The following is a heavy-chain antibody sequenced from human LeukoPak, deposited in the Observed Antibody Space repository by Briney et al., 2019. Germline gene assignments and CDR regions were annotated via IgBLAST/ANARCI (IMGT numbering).Heavy chain of an antibody. CDR2: ISSRSGSSI. CDR3: ARVGYSGSPGDY. CDR1: GFTFGDYY. Sequence: PGGSLRLSCSASGFTFGDYYMTWIRQAPGKGLEWVSYISSRSGSSIYYGDSVKGRFTVSRDNAKNSLYLQLNSLRGEDTAVYYCARVGYSGSPGDYWGRGTLVTVSS. J-gene: IGHJ4*02. V-gene: IGHV3-11*04. D-gene: IGHD1-26*01.